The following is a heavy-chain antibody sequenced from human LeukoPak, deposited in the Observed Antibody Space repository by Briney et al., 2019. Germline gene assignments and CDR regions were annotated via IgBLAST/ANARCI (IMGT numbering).Heavy chain of an antibody. V-gene: IGHV3-11*04. CDR2: ISSSAGTI. J-gene: IGHJ4*02. D-gene: IGHD4-17*01. Sequence: GGSLRLSCAASGFTFSDYYMSWIRQAPGKGLEWVSYISSSAGTIHYADSVKGRFTISRDTSMNTVYLQMNSLRAEDTAVYYCARLNFGDDYWGQGTLVTVSS. CDR1: GFTFSDYY. CDR3: ARLNFGDDY.